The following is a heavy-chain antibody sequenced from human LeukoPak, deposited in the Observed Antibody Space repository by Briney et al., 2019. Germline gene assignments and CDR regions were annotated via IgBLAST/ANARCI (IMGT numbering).Heavy chain of an antibody. CDR1: GFSFRDFW. CDR3: ARFGYSGWNLEY. D-gene: IGHD5-12*01. CDR2: INQGGNVK. Sequence: GGSLRLSCAASGFSFRDFWMTWVRQAPGKGLEWVANINQGGNVKYYVDSVKGRFTIFRDDAKSSLYVQMNSLRDEDTAVYYCARFGYSGWNLEYWGQGTLVTVSS. J-gene: IGHJ4*02. V-gene: IGHV3-7*01.